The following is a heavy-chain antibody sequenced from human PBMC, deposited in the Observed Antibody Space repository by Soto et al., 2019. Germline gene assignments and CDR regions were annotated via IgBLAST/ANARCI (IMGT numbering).Heavy chain of an antibody. Sequence: QVQLQQWGAGLLKPSETLSLTCAVYGGSFSGYYWSWLRQPPGKGLEWIGEINHSGSTNYNPSLKIRVTISVDSSKNQFSLMLSSVTASDSAEYYCAIGSDELESYFDFWGQGTLVTASS. CDR3: AIGSDELESYFDF. CDR2: INHSGST. D-gene: IGHD1-7*01. J-gene: IGHJ4*02. CDR1: GGSFSGYY. V-gene: IGHV4-34*01.